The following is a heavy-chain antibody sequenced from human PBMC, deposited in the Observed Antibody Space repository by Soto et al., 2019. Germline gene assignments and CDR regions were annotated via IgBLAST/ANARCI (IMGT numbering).Heavy chain of an antibody. CDR3: ARVRGTAGTRYVVY. D-gene: IGHD6-13*01. CDR1: AGSMIAYY. V-gene: IGHV4-59*01. Sequence: SETLSLTCTVSAGSMIAYYWNWIRHPPGKGLQWIGYTYNSGSTTYNPSLKTRATISVDSSTNQFTLQLDSVTPADTAVYYCARVRGTAGTRYVVYWGPGTLVIVS. CDR2: TYNSGST. J-gene: IGHJ4*02.